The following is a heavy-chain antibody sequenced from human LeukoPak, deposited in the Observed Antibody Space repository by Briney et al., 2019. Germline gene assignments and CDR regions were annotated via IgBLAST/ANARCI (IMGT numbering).Heavy chain of an antibody. CDR1: GFTFSSYT. CDR2: ISSSSSYI. D-gene: IGHD3-22*01. Sequence: TGGSLRLSCAASGFTFSSYTMNWVRQAPGKGLEWVSSISSSSSYIYYADSVKGRFTISRDNAKNSLYLQMNSLRAEDTAVYYCARVYDSRTFDIWGQGTMVTVSS. V-gene: IGHV3-21*01. CDR3: ARVYDSRTFDI. J-gene: IGHJ3*02.